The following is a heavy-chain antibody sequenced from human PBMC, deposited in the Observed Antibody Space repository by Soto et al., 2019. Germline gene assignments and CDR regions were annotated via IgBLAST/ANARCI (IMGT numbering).Heavy chain of an antibody. CDR3: ARGVSDYVWGSYRYTWNWFDP. Sequence: SETLSLTCTVSGGSISGGDYYWSWIRQPPGKGLEWIGYIYYSGSTYYNPSLKSRVTISVDTSKNQFSLKLSSVTAADTAVYYCARGVSDYVWGSYRYTWNWFDPWGQGTLVTVSS. J-gene: IGHJ5*02. D-gene: IGHD3-16*02. CDR1: GGSISGGDYY. V-gene: IGHV4-30-4*01. CDR2: IYYSGST.